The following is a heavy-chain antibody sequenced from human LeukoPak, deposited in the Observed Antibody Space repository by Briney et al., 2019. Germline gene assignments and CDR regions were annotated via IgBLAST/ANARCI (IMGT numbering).Heavy chain of an antibody. D-gene: IGHD3-10*01. CDR3: ARAGWFGAKFDP. CDR2: IYTSGST. V-gene: IGHV4-61*02. J-gene: IGHJ5*02. CDR1: GGSISSGSYY. Sequence: PSQTLSLTCTVSGGSISSGSYYWSWIRQPAGKGLEWIGRIYTSGSTNYNPSLKSRVTISVDTSKHQFSLKVSSVTAADTAVYYCARAGWFGAKFDPWGQGTLVTVSS.